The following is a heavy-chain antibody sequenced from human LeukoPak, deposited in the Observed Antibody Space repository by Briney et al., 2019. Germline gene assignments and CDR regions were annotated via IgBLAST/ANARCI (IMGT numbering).Heavy chain of an antibody. V-gene: IGHV4-61*02. J-gene: IGHJ2*01. Sequence: SETLSLTCTVSGGSISSGSYYWSWIRQPAGKGLEWIGRIYTSGSTNYNPSLKSRATISVDTSKNQFSLKLSSVTAADTAVYYCARDGRGYFDLWGRGTLVTVSS. CDR3: ARDGRGYFDL. CDR2: IYTSGST. D-gene: IGHD2-15*01. CDR1: GGSISSGSYY.